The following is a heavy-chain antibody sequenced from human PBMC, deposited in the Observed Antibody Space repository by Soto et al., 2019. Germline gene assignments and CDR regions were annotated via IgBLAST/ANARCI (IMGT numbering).Heavy chain of an antibody. CDR2: LSASGATA. CDR3: AKTGGVVAVGVYPRGLDS. Sequence: EVQLLESGGGLVQPGVSLRLSCATSGFSLRSTAMSLVRRAPGKGLEWVSTLSASGATALFADFAKGRFTISRDTSKNTLFLDIGNLKVDDTATYYCAKTGGVVAVGVYPRGLDSWGQGTLVTVSS. V-gene: IGHV3-23*01. CDR1: GFSLRSTA. D-gene: IGHD2-15*01. J-gene: IGHJ5*02.